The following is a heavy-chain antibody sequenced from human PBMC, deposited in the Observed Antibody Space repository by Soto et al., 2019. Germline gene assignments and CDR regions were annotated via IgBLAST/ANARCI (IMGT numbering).Heavy chain of an antibody. V-gene: IGHV3-7*01. J-gene: IGHJ3*02. CDR1: GVTFSSYW. CDR2: IKQDGSEK. Sequence: GGSLRLSCAASGVTFSSYWMSWVRQAPGKGLEWVANIKQDGSEKYYVDSVKGRFTISRDNAKNSLYLQMNSLRAEDTAVHYCASQYCSGGSCSSGGFDIWGQGTMVTVSS. D-gene: IGHD2-15*01. CDR3: ASQYCSGGSCSSGGFDI.